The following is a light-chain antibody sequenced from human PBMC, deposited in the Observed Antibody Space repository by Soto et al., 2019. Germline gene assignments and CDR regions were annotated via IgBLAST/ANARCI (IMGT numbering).Light chain of an antibody. Sequence: EIVMTHSPATLSVSPGERATLSCSASQSISSNLAWYQQKNGQAPRLLIYGASTRAAGIPARFSGSGSGTDFTLTISSLEPEDFAVYYCQQRSNWPPSITFGQGTRLEI. CDR1: QSISSN. CDR3: QQRSNWPPSIT. J-gene: IGKJ5*01. CDR2: GAS. V-gene: IGKV3-15*01.